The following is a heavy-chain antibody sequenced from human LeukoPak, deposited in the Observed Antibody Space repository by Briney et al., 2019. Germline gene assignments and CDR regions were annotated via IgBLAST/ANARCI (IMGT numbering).Heavy chain of an antibody. V-gene: IGHV4-59*01. Sequence: PSETLSLTXTVSGGSISSYYWSWIRQAPGKGLEWIGYIYYSGSTNYNPSLKSRVTISVDTSKNQFSLKLSSVTAADTAVYYCARGFYDFWSGYSLRGGALYNWFDPWGQGTLVTVSS. CDR2: IYYSGST. CDR1: GGSISSYY. CDR3: ARGFYDFWSGYSLRGGALYNWFDP. J-gene: IGHJ5*02. D-gene: IGHD3-3*01.